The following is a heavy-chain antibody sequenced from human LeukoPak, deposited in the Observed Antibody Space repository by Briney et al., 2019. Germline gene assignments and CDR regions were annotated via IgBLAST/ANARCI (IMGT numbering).Heavy chain of an antibody. CDR3: ARGRGFDYGGNYFDY. Sequence: SETLSLTCTVSGGSISSGDYYWGWIRQPPGKGLEWIVYIYYSGSTYYNPSLKSRVTISVDTSKNQFSLKLSSVTAADTAVYYCARGRGFDYGGNYFDYWGQGTLVTVSS. V-gene: IGHV4-30-4*01. D-gene: IGHD4-23*01. CDR2: IYYSGST. CDR1: GGSISSGDYY. J-gene: IGHJ4*02.